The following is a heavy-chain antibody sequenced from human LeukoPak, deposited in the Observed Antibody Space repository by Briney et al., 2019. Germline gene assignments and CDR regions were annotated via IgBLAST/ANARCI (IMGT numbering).Heavy chain of an antibody. V-gene: IGHV4-61*02. CDR3: ARGLVYYYDSSGTFDY. CDR1: GGSISSGSYY. CDR2: IYTSGST. Sequence: SQTLSLTCTVSGGSISSGSYYWSWIRQPAGKGLEWIGRIYTSGSTNYNPSLKSRVTISVDTSKNQFSLKLSSVTAADTAVYYCARGLVYYYDSSGTFDYWGQGTLVTVSS. J-gene: IGHJ4*02. D-gene: IGHD3-22*01.